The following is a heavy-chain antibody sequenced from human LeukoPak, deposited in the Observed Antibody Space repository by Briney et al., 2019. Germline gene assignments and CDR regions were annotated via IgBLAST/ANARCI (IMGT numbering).Heavy chain of an antibody. V-gene: IGHV3-43*02. CDR1: GFTFDDYA. D-gene: IGHD3-10*01. J-gene: IGHJ6*02. Sequence: GGSLRLSCAASGFTFDDYAMHWVRQAPGKGLEWVPLISGDGGSTNYADSVKGRFTISRDNSKNSLYLQMNSLRTEDTALYYCAKDPYHGSLYGMDVWGQGTTVTVSS. CDR3: AKDPYHGSLYGMDV. CDR2: ISGDGGST.